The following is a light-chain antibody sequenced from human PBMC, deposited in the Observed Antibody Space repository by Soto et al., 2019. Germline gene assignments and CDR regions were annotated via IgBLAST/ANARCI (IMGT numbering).Light chain of an antibody. CDR1: QGIGNN. CDR2: TAS. Sequence: DIQMTQSPSSLSASVGDIVTITCRASQGIGNNLDWYQQKPGKVPKVLIYTASTRHSGVPYRFSGSGSGTDFTLKINSLQPEDVAMYFCKQYASVPWSFGQGTRVEI. CDR3: KQYASVPWS. V-gene: IGKV1-27*01. J-gene: IGKJ1*01.